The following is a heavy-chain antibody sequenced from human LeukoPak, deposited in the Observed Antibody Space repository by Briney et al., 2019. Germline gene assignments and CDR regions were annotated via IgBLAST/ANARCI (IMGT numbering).Heavy chain of an antibody. Sequence: SVKVSCKASGGTFSSYAISWVRQAPGQGLEWMGGIIPISGTANYAQKFQGRVTITADESTSTAYMELSSLRSEDTAVYYCARGERDLLLPPTNFDYWGQGTLVTVSS. CDR2: IIPISGTA. CDR1: GGTFSSYA. V-gene: IGHV1-69*01. D-gene: IGHD3-22*01. CDR3: ARGERDLLLPPTNFDY. J-gene: IGHJ4*02.